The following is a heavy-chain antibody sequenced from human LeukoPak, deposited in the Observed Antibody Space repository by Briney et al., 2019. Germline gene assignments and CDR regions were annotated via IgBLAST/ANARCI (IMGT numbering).Heavy chain of an antibody. CDR1: VGSFSGYY. Sequence: WETLSLTCGVYVGSFSGYYWSWIRQPPGKGLEWIGEINHSGSTNYNPSLKSRVTISVDTSKNQFSLKASSVTAADTAVYYCARKSDIVVVPAAREFDYWGQGTLVTVSS. V-gene: IGHV4-34*01. D-gene: IGHD2-2*01. J-gene: IGHJ4*02. CDR3: ARKSDIVVVPAAREFDY. CDR2: INHSGST.